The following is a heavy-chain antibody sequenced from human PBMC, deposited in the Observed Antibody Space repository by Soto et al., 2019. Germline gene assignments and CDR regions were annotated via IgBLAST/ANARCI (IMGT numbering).Heavy chain of an antibody. D-gene: IGHD5-12*01. J-gene: IGHJ4*02. CDR3: ARHGDGYNYGTFTGFDY. CDR2: IYHSGTT. CDR1: GGSISSGGYS. Sequence: SETLSLTCAVSGGSISSGGYSWSWIRQPPGKGLEWIEYIYHSGTTDYNSSLKSRVSISVDTSKNQFSLKMSSVTAADTAVYYCARHGDGYNYGTFTGFDYWGQGTLVTVSS. V-gene: IGHV4-30-2*01.